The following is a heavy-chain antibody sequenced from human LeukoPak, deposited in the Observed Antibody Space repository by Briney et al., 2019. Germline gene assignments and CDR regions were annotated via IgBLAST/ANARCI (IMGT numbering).Heavy chain of an antibody. Sequence: GRSLRLSCAASGFTFSVYGMHWVRQAPGKGLEWVAVISHDGTKKYYADSVKGRFTISRDNSVDTLHLQMNSLRAEDTAVYFCAKVFAGSCSSCALDYWGQGTLVTVSS. V-gene: IGHV3-30*18. CDR1: GFTFSVYG. J-gene: IGHJ4*02. CDR2: ISHDGTKK. D-gene: IGHD3-22*01. CDR3: AKVFAGSCSSCALDY.